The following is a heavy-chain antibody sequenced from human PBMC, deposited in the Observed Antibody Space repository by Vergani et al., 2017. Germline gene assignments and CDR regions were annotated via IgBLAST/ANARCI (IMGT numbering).Heavy chain of an antibody. CDR3: ARQDYGGNSAY. D-gene: IGHD4-23*01. Sequence: QVQLQQWGAGLLKPSETLSLTCAVYGGSFSGYYWSWIRQPPGKGLEWIGEINHSGSTNYNPSLKSRVTISVDTSKNQFSLKLSSVTAADTAVYYCARQDYGGNSAYWGQGTLVTVSS. CDR1: GGSFSGYY. V-gene: IGHV4-34*01. CDR2: INHSGST. J-gene: IGHJ4*02.